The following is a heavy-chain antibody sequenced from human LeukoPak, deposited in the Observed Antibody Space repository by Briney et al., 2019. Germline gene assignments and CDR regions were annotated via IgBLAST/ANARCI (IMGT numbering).Heavy chain of an antibody. CDR2: IYYSGST. Sequence: SETLSLTCTVSGGSISSSNYYWGWIRQPPGKGLEWIGSIYYSGSTYYNPSLKSRVTISVDTSKNQFSLKLSSVTAADTAVYYCARDLGGSYYDSSGTLTDIWGQGTMVTVSS. V-gene: IGHV4-39*07. CDR3: ARDLGGSYYDSSGTLTDI. D-gene: IGHD3-22*01. J-gene: IGHJ3*02. CDR1: GGSISSSNYY.